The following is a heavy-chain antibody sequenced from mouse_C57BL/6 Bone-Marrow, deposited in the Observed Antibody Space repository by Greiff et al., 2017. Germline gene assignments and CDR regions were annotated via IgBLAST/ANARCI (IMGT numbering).Heavy chain of an antibody. CDR1: GFTFSSYA. Sequence: EVQLKESGGGLVKPGGSLKLSCAASGFTFSSYAMSWVRQTPEQRLEWVATISDGGSYTYYPDNVKGRFTISRDNAKTNLYLQMSHLKSEDTAMYYCARDPSMDYWGQGTSVTVSS. J-gene: IGHJ4*01. CDR3: ARDPSMDY. V-gene: IGHV5-4*01. CDR2: ISDGGSYT.